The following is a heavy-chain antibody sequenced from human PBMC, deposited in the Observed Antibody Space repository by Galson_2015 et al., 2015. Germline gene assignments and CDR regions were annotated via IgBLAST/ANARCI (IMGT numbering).Heavy chain of an antibody. CDR2: ISSGGSTT. D-gene: IGHD5-12*01. Sequence: SLRLSCAASGFTFSDYYMSWIRQAPGKGLEWVSYISSGGSTTYYADSVKSRFTISRGNAKNSLHLQMNSLRAEDTAVYYCAREQYRQSGYDNGNEYWGQGTLVAVSS. J-gene: IGHJ4*02. V-gene: IGHV3-11*01. CDR3: AREQYRQSGYDNGNEY. CDR1: GFTFSDYY.